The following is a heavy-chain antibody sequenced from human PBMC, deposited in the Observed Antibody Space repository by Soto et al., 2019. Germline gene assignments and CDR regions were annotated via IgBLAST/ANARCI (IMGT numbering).Heavy chain of an antibody. Sequence: GASVKVSCKASGYTFTSYDINWVRQATGQGLEWMGWMNSNSGNTGYAQKLQGRVTMTRNTSISTAYMELSSLRSEDTFVFFCVSPAICCSLSNYAFDIFGQGTMVPVXS. J-gene: IGHJ3*02. V-gene: IGHV1-8*01. CDR2: MNSNSGNT. CDR3: VSPAICCSLSNYAFDI. D-gene: IGHD2-21*02. CDR1: GYTFTSYD.